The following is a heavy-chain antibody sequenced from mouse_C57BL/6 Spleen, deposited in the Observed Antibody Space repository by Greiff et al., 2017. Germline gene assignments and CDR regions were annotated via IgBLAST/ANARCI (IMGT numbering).Heavy chain of an antibody. Sequence: VQLKQSGPELVKPGASVKISCKASGYSFTDYNMNWVKQSNGQSLEWIGVINPNYGTTSYNQKFKGKATLTVDQSSSTAYMQLHSLTSEVSAGYDGARSAMEDGDYGGQGTTRTVSS. CDR3: ARSAMEDGDY. CDR2: INPNYGTT. CDR1: GYSFTDYN. J-gene: IGHJ2*01. V-gene: IGHV1-39*01. D-gene: IGHD2-1*01.